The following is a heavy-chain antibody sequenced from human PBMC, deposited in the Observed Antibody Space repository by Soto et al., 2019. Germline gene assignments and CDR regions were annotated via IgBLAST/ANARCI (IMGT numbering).Heavy chain of an antibody. V-gene: IGHV4-61*01. J-gene: IGHJ6*02. CDR3: ARDRLIFGVVPYGMDV. CDR2: IYYSGST. CDR1: GGSVSSGTYY. Sequence: QVQLQESGPGLVNPSETLSLTCTVSGGSVSSGTYYWTWIRQPPGKGLEWIGYIYYSGSTNYNPSLKSRVTISVDTSKNQFSLKLSSVTAADTAVYYCARDRLIFGVVPYGMDVWGQGTTVTVSS. D-gene: IGHD3-3*01.